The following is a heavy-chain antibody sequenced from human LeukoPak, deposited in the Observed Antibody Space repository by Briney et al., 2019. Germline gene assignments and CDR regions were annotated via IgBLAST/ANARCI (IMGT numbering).Heavy chain of an antibody. Sequence: GGSLRLSCAASGFSFSDYNMSWIRQAPGKGLEWVSYISSSGNTIYYADSVKGRFTISRDNAKNSLYLQMNSLRAEDTAVYFCARKRSSVFYYMDVWGKGTTVTVSS. CDR1: GFSFSDYN. CDR3: ARKRSSVFYYMDV. V-gene: IGHV3-11*04. J-gene: IGHJ6*03. D-gene: IGHD6-6*01. CDR2: ISSSGNTI.